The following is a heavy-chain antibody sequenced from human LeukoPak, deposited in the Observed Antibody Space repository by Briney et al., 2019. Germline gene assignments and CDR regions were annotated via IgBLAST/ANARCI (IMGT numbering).Heavy chain of an antibody. CDR1: GYTFTSYG. CDR3: ARDGRYCSGGGCYYRFDY. D-gene: IGHD2-15*01. CDR2: ISAYNGNT. V-gene: IGHV1-18*01. Sequence: ASVKVSCKASGYTFTSYGISWVRQAPGQGLEWMGWISAYNGNTNYAQKLQGRVTMTTDTSTSTAYMELRSLRSDDTAVYYCARDGRYCSGGGCYYRFDYWGQGTLVTVSS. J-gene: IGHJ4*02.